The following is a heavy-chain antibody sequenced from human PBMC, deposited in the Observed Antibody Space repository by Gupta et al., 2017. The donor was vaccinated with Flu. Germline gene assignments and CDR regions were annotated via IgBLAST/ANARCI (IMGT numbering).Heavy chain of an antibody. Sequence: EGNMVESGGGLGQPGGSLRIAGAAWGVPFNSYSMNWVRQAPGKGLEWVSYINRDSSEVHYADSVKGRFTIYRDNVQKTLFLQMNSLRTEDKAVYFCAGEPDYHSGLYYNSYFHFWGQGTLVTVSS. CDR3: AGEPDYHSGLYYNSYFHF. CDR2: INRDSSEV. J-gene: IGHJ4*02. CDR1: GVPFNSYS. D-gene: IGHD3-10*01. V-gene: IGHV3-48*01.